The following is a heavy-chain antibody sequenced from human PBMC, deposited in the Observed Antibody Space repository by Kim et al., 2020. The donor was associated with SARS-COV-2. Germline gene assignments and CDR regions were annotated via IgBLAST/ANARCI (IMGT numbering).Heavy chain of an antibody. J-gene: IGHJ6*02. Sequence: YADSVKGRLTISRDKSKNTLYRQMNSLRAEDTAVYYCARGTGNYYYAMDVWGQGTTVTVSS. V-gene: IGHV3-23*01. D-gene: IGHD6-13*01. CDR3: ARGTGNYYYAMDV.